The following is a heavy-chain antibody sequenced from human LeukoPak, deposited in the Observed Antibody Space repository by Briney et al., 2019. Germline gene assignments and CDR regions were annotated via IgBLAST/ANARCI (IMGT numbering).Heavy chain of an antibody. CDR1: GFTFSSYS. CDR2: ISRSSSYI. J-gene: IGHJ5*02. D-gene: IGHD2/OR15-2a*01. CDR3: AREGVAPVVINWFDP. Sequence: GGSLRLSCAASGFTFSSYSMNWVRQAPGKGLEWVSSISRSSSYIYYADSVKGRFTISRDNAKSSLYLQMNSLRAADTAVYYCAREGVAPVVINWFDPWGQGTLVTVSS. V-gene: IGHV3-21*01.